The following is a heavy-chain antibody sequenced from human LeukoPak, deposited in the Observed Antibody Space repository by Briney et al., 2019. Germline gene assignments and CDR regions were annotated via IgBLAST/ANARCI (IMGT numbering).Heavy chain of an antibody. CDR3: ARESFGDFWSGYYRGYFDY. D-gene: IGHD3-3*01. CDR1: GVTFSSSW. Sequence: SGGSLRLSCAASGVTFSSSWMSWVRQAPGKGLEWVANIKQDGSRKLYVDSVQGRFTISRDNAKNSLYLQMNSLRAEDTAVYYCARESFGDFWSGYYRGYFDYWGQGTLVTVSS. CDR2: IKQDGSRK. V-gene: IGHV3-7*01. J-gene: IGHJ4*02.